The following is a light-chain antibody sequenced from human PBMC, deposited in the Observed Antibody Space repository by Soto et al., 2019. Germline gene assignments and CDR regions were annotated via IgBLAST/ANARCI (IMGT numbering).Light chain of an antibody. V-gene: IGKV3-20*01. CDR3: QQYASSGT. J-gene: IGKJ1*01. CDR1: QSVSNNY. Sequence: EIVLTQSPGTLSLSPGERATLSCRASQSVSNNYLAWYQQKPGQAPSLLIYGASNRATGIPDRFSGSGSGTDFTLTISRLEREDFAVYYCQQYASSGTFGQGTNVEIK. CDR2: GAS.